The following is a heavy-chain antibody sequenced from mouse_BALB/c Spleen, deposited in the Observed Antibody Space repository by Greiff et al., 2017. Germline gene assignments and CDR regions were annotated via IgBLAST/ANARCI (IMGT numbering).Heavy chain of an antibody. Sequence: DVQLVESGGGLVKPGGSLKLSCAASGFTFSSYAMSWVRQTPEKRLEWVASISSGGSTYYPDSVKGRFTISRDNARNILYLQMSSLRSEDTAMYYCARALDGYYGYWGQGTTFTVSS. D-gene: IGHD2-3*01. J-gene: IGHJ2*01. CDR1: GFTFSSYA. V-gene: IGHV5-6-5*01. CDR3: ARALDGYYGY. CDR2: ISSGGST.